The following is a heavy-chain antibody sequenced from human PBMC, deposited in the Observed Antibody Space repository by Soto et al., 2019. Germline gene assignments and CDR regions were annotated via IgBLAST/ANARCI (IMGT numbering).Heavy chain of an antibody. D-gene: IGHD6-19*01. J-gene: IGHJ4*02. CDR1: GFAVSSKY. Sequence: EVQLVESGGGLIQPGGSLRLSCAASGFAVSSKYMTWVRQAPGKGLEWVSVIYGGGTTYYADSVKGRFTISRDTSKNTLYRQLNSLRAEDTAVYDCVQTTGWPGFDFWGQGTLVTVSS. CDR2: IYGGGTT. V-gene: IGHV3-53*01. CDR3: VQTTGWPGFDF.